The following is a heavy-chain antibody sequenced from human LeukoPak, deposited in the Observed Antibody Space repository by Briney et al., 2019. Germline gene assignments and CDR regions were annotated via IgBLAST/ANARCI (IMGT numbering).Heavy chain of an antibody. CDR1: GGSISNYY. CDR3: ARDYGDYLFDY. CDR2: IYSSGNT. Sequence: SETLSLTCTVSGGSISNYYWCWIRQPAGKGLEWIGRIYSSGNTNYNPSLKSRITLSVDTSKNQFSLNLRSVTAADTAVYYCARDYGDYLFDYWGHGTLVTVSS. D-gene: IGHD4-17*01. V-gene: IGHV4-4*07. J-gene: IGHJ4*01.